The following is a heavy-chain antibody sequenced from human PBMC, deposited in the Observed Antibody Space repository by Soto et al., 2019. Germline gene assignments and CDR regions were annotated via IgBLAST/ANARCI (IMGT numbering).Heavy chain of an antibody. V-gene: IGHV3-30-3*01. CDR3: ARSAKGYDSSGYPNYYYGMDV. CDR1: GFTFSSYA. Sequence: GGSLRLSCAASGFTFSSYAMHWVRQAPGKGLEWVAVISYDGSNKYYADSVKGRFTISRDNSKNTLYLQMNSLRAEDTAVYYCARSAKGYDSSGYPNYYYGMDVWGQGTTVTVSS. D-gene: IGHD3-22*01. J-gene: IGHJ6*02. CDR2: ISYDGSNK.